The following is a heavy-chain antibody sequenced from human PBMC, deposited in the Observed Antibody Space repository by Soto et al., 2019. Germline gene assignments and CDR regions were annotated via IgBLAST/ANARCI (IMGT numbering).Heavy chain of an antibody. D-gene: IGHD2-2*01. CDR2: INSDGSST. Sequence: QPGGSLRLSCAASGFTFSSYWMHWVRQAPGKGLVWVSRINSDGSSTSYADSVKGRFTISRDNAKNTLYLQMNSLRAEDTAVYYCARDRLPVVAYTISTYYYYGMDVWGQGTTVTVSS. J-gene: IGHJ6*02. CDR1: GFTFSSYW. V-gene: IGHV3-74*01. CDR3: ARDRLPVVAYTISTYYYYGMDV.